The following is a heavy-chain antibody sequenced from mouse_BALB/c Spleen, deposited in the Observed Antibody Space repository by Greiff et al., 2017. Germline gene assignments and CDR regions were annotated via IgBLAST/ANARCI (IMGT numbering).Heavy chain of an antibody. V-gene: IGHV3-2*02. CDR3: ARGDYYGSSYYFDY. CDR1: GYSITSDYA. CDR2: ISYSGST. Sequence: EVKLMESGPGLVKPSQSLSLTCTVTGYSITSDYAWNWIRQFPGNKLEWMGYISYSGSTSYNPSLKSRISITRDTSKNQFFLQLNSVTTEDTATYYCARGDYYGSSYYFDYWGQGTTLTVSS. D-gene: IGHD1-1*01. J-gene: IGHJ2*01.